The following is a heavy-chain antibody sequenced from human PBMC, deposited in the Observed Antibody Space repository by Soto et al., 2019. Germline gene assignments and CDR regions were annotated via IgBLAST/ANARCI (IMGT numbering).Heavy chain of an antibody. CDR3: ARESEDLTSNFDY. J-gene: IGHJ4*02. V-gene: IGHV3-7*01. Sequence: GGSLRLSCAVSGFSFGTYWMSWVRQAPGKGLEWLASIKEDGSERYYLDSVKGRFTISRDNAKDSLSLQMNSLRGEDTAVYYCARESEDLTSNFDYWGQGTLVTVSS. CDR2: IKEDGSER. CDR1: GFSFGTYW.